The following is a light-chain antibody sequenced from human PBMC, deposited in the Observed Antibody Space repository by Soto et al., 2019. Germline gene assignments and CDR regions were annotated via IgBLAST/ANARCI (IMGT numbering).Light chain of an antibody. CDR2: GAS. CDR3: QQYDGSPPWT. J-gene: IGKJ1*01. CDR1: QSVSSTS. Sequence: EIVLTQSPGTLSFSPGERATLSCSASQSVSSTSLAWYQQKPGQAPRLLIYGASNRATGIPDRFSGSGSGTDFTLTISRLEPEDFAVHYCQQYDGSPPWTFGLGTKVEFK. V-gene: IGKV3-20*01.